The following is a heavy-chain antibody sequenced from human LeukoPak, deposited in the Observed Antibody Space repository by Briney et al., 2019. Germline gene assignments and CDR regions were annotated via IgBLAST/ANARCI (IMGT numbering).Heavy chain of an antibody. V-gene: IGHV3-9*01. D-gene: IGHD2-21*02. Sequence: PGGSLRLSCAASGFTFDDYAMHWVRQAPGKGLEWVSGISWNSGSIGYADSVKGRFTISKDNAKNSLYLQMNSLRAEDTALYYCAKDNSALAYCGGDCPAWYFQHWGQGTLVTVSS. CDR2: ISWNSGSI. CDR1: GFTFDDYA. CDR3: AKDNSALAYCGGDCPAWYFQH. J-gene: IGHJ1*01.